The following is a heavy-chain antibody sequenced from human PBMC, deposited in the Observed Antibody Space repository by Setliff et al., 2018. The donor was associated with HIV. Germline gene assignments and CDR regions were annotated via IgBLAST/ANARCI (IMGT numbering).Heavy chain of an antibody. CDR1: GGSISGHY. J-gene: IGHJ5*02. Sequence: PSETLSLTCTVSGGSISGHYWGWIRQPPGKGLEWIGSIYYSGSTYYNPSLKSRVTISVDTSKNQFSLKLSSVTAADTAVYYCARLYYLVGNWFDPWGQGTLVTVSS. D-gene: IGHD2-2*01. CDR3: ARLYYLVGNWFDP. CDR2: IYYSGST. V-gene: IGHV4-39*01.